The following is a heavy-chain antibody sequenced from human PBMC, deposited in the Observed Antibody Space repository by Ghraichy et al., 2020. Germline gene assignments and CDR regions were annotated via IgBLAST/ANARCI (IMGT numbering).Heavy chain of an antibody. V-gene: IGHV3-48*02. D-gene: IGHD2-8*02. J-gene: IGHJ4*02. CDR3: ARDRYWAFDY. CDR1: GFSATTYT. Sequence: LSLTCAVSGFSATTYTMNWVRQAPGKGLEWIAYINILTTCYADSVKGRFTISRDSAKNSLYLQMDSLRDEDTAVYYCARDRYWAFDYWGQGSLVTVSS. CDR2: INILTT.